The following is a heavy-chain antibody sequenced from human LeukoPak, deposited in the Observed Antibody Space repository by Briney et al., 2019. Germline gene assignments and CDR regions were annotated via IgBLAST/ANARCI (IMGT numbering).Heavy chain of an antibody. D-gene: IGHD1-7*01. V-gene: IGHV4-38-2*02. CDR2: IYHSGST. CDR3: ARDRRELRAPLDY. CDR1: GFSISSGYY. Sequence: SETLSLTCTVSGFSISSGYYWGWIRQPPGKGLEWIGSIYHSGSTYYNPSLKSRVTISVDTSKNQFSLKLSSVTAADTAVYYCARDRRELRAPLDYWGQGTLVTVFS. J-gene: IGHJ4*02.